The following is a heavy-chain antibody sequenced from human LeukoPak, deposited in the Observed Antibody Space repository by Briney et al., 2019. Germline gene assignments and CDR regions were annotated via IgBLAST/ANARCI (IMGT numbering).Heavy chain of an antibody. Sequence: ASVKVSCKASGYTFTSYGISWVRQAPGQGLEWMGWITAYNGNTNYAQKPQGRVTKTTDTSPSTAYLELRSLRSVDTAVYYCARGGATTAIDYWGQGTLVTVSS. V-gene: IGHV1-18*01. CDR2: ITAYNGNT. D-gene: IGHD5-12*01. J-gene: IGHJ4*02. CDR3: ARGGATTAIDY. CDR1: GYTFTSYG.